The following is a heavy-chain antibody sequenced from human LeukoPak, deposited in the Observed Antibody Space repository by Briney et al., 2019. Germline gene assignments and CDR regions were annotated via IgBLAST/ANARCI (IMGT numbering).Heavy chain of an antibody. CDR3: ARDRRPYGEPRFNWFDP. J-gene: IGHJ5*02. V-gene: IGHV4-30-4*01. CDR1: GGSISSGDYY. CDR2: IYYSGST. Sequence: KPSQTLSLTCTVSGGSISSGDYYWSWIRQPPGKGLEWIGYIYYSGSTYYNPSLKSRVTISVDTSKNQFSLKLSSVTAADTAVYYCARDRRPYGEPRFNWFDPWGQGTLVTVSS. D-gene: IGHD4-17*01.